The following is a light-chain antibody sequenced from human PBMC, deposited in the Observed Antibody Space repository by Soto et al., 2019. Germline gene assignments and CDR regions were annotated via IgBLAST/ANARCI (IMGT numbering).Light chain of an antibody. CDR2: GAS. CDR1: HSVSSN. CDR3: QHYVTSLTT. V-gene: IGKV3-20*01. J-gene: IGKJ1*01. Sequence: EIVLTQSPGTLSLSPGERATLSCRASHSVSSNLAWYQQKPGQAPRLLIFGASIRVTGIPDRFIGSGSGTDFTLTISRLEPEDFAVYYCQHYVTSLTTFGQGTKVDNK.